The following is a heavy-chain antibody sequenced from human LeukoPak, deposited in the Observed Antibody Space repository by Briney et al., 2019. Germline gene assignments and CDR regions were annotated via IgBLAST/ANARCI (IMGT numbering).Heavy chain of an antibody. D-gene: IGHD6-13*01. J-gene: IGHJ3*02. CDR2: IYYSGST. V-gene: IGHV4-59*01. CDR3: ARGLDSSSSYAFDI. Sequence: SETLSLTCTVSGGSISSYYWSWVRQPPGKGLGWIGYIYYSGSTNYNPSLKSRVTISVDTSKNQFSLELSSVTAEDTAVYYCARGLDSSSSYAFDIWGQGTMVTVSS. CDR1: GGSISSYY.